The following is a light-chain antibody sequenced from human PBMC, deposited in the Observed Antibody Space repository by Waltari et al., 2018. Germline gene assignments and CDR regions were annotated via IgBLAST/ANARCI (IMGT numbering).Light chain of an antibody. J-gene: IGKJ1*01. CDR3: HQYNTFSGS. Sequence: DIQMTQSPSTPSASVAATVTITCRASQTINNCLAWYQLKPGKAPKILIYDSSTLHSGVPSRFSGSRSETQFTLTISSLQPDDFATYFCHQYNTFSGSFGQGTKVEVK. CDR1: QTINNC. CDR2: DSS. V-gene: IGKV1-5*03.